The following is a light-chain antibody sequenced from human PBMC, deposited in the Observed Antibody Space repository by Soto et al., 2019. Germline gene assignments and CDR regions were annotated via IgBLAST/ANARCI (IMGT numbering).Light chain of an antibody. V-gene: IGKV1-5*03. J-gene: IGKJ4*01. Sequence: DIHMTQSPSTLSASVGDSVTITCRASQTISRCLAWYQQKPGKAPNLLIYKASSLESGVPSRFSGSGSGTEFTLTISSLQPDDFAIYYCQQYNTYPLTFGGGTKVEIK. CDR2: KAS. CDR3: QQYNTYPLT. CDR1: QTISRC.